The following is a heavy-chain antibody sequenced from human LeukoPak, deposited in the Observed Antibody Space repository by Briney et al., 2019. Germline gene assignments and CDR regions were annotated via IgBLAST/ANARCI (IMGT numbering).Heavy chain of an antibody. Sequence: GGSLRLSCAASGFTYSSYWMSWVRQAPGKGLEWVANIKQDGSEKYYVDSVKGRFTISRDNAKNSLYLQMNSLRAEDTAVYYCARVFSSGWYLGSVYYYYYMDVWGKGTTVTISS. CDR3: ARVFSSGWYLGSVYYYYYMDV. V-gene: IGHV3-7*01. CDR2: IKQDGSEK. D-gene: IGHD6-19*01. CDR1: GFTYSSYW. J-gene: IGHJ6*03.